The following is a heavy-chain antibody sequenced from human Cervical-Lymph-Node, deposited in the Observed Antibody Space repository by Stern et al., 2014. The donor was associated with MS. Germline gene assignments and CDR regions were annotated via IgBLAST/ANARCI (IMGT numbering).Heavy chain of an antibody. V-gene: IGHV1-69*01. D-gene: IGHD2-2*01. CDR2: VTPVFETP. Sequence: VQLVQSGTEVKKPGSSVKVSCKASGGSSSNSDITWVRQAPGQGLGWMGGVTPVFETPKYARKFQGRITITADESTSTFYMALSSLKSEDTALYYCARAINSSMPYLQCWGQGTLVTLSS. CDR3: ARAINSSMPYLQC. CDR1: GGSSSNSD. J-gene: IGHJ4*02.